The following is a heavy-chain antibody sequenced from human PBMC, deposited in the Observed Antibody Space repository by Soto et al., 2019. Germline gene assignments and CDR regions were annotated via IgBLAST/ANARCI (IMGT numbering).Heavy chain of an antibody. CDR3: ARDSLTTVTPYYYMDV. D-gene: IGHD4-17*01. V-gene: IGHV3-48*01. J-gene: IGHJ6*03. CDR2: ISSSSSTI. Sequence: ESGGGLVQPGGSLRLSCAASGFTFSSYSMNWVRHAPGKGLEWVSYISSSSSTIYYADSVKGRFTISRDNAKNSLYLQMNSLRAEDTAVYYCARDSLTTVTPYYYMDVWGKGTTVTVSS. CDR1: GFTFSSYS.